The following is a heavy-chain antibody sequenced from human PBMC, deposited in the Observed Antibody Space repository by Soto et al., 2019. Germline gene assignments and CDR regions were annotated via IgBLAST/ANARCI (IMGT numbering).Heavy chain of an antibody. CDR3: TREPTSYSSGWPPDDY. CDR1: GFTFSGSA. V-gene: IGHV3-73*01. Sequence: GGSLRLSCAASGFTFSGSAMHWVRQASGKGLEWVGRIRSKANSYATAYAASVKGRFTISRDDSKNTAYLQMNSLKTEDTAVYYCTREPTSYSSGWPPDDYWGQGTLVTVSS. CDR2: IRSKANSYAT. D-gene: IGHD6-19*01. J-gene: IGHJ4*02.